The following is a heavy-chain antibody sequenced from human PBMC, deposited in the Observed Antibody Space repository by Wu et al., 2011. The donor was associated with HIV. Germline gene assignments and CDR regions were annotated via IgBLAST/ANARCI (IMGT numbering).Heavy chain of an antibody. CDR2: ISAYNGNT. D-gene: IGHD1-26*01. J-gene: IGHJ4*01. V-gene: IGHV1-18*01. Sequence: QVQLVQSGAEVKKPGASVKVSCKASGYTFTSYDISWVRQAPGQGLEWMGWISAYNGNTNYVQKLQGRVTMTTDTSTATAYMDVRNLRSDDTAVYYCARGGGTFSLPQHFDNWGRRELGSSSPQ. CDR3: ARGGGTFSLPQHFDN. CDR1: GYTFTSYD.